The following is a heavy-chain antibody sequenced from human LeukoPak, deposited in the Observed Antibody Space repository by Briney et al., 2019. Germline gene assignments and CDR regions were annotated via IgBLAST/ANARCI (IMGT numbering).Heavy chain of an antibody. CDR1: GFTFDDYA. CDR3: AKDFGGWSPRYFDL. Sequence: GGSLRLSCAASGFTFDDYAMHWVRQAPGRGLEWVSGISWNSDSIDYADSVKGRFTISRDNAKNSLYLQMYSLRTEDTALYYCAKDFGGWSPRYFDLWGRGTLVTVSS. J-gene: IGHJ2*01. V-gene: IGHV3-9*01. CDR2: ISWNSDSI. D-gene: IGHD2-15*01.